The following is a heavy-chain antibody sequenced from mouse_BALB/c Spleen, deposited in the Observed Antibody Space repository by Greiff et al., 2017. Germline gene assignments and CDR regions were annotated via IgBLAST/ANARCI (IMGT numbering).Heavy chain of an antibody. V-gene: IGHV5-6-3*01. CDR2: INSNGGST. Sequence: EVMLVESGGGLVQPGGSLKLSCAASGFTFSSYGMSWVRQTPDKRLELVATINSNGGSTYYPDSVKGRFTISRDNAKNTLYLQMSSLKSEDTAMYYYARQGGNYLAWFAYWGQGTLVTVSA. CDR1: GFTFSSYG. D-gene: IGHD2-1*01. CDR3: ARQGGNYLAWFAY. J-gene: IGHJ3*01.